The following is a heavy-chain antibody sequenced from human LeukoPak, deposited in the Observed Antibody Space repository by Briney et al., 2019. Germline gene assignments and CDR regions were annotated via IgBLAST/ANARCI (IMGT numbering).Heavy chain of an antibody. Sequence: GGSLRLSCAASGFTFTSYWVHWVRQAPGKGLVWVSRTDTEGTSTYYADSVKGRFTVSRDNAKNTVYLQMNSLRAEDTAVYYCARDWAAAGTGLNYWGQGTLVTVSS. CDR1: GFTFTSYW. CDR2: TDTEGTST. J-gene: IGHJ4*02. D-gene: IGHD6-13*01. CDR3: ARDWAAAGTGLNY. V-gene: IGHV3-74*01.